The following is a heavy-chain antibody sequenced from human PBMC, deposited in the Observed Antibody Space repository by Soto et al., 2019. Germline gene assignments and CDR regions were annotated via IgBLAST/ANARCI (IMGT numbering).Heavy chain of an antibody. CDR2: ISSSSSTI. Sequence: GGSLRLSCAASGFTFSSYSMNWVRQAPGKGLEWVSYISSSSSTIYYADSVKGRFTISRDNAKNSLYLQMNSLRAEDTAVYYCARVRAQTGDYYYYMDVWGKGTTVTVSS. CDR3: ARVRAQTGDYYYYMDV. CDR1: GFTFSSYS. D-gene: IGHD7-27*01. V-gene: IGHV3-48*04. J-gene: IGHJ6*03.